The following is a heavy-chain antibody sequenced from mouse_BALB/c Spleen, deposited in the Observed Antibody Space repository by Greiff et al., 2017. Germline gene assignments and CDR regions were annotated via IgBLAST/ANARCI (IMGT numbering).Heavy chain of an antibody. CDR1: GYTFTSYW. CDR3: ARYDYAMDY. J-gene: IGHJ4*01. V-gene: IGHV1-87*01. Sequence: QVHVKQSGAELARPGASVKLSCKASGYTFTSYWMQWVKQRPGQGLEWIGAIYPGDGDTRYTQKFKGKATLTADKSSSTAYMQLSSLASEDSAVYYCARYDYAMDYWGQGTSVTVSS. D-gene: IGHD2-14*01. CDR2: IYPGDGDT.